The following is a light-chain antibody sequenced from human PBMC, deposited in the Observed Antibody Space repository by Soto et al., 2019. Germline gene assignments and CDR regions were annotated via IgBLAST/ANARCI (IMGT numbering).Light chain of an antibody. Sequence: EIVLTQSPATLSVSPGERATLSCRASQSVSRDLAWYQQKPGQAPRLLIYGASTRAPSIPARFSGSGSGTDFTLTISSLQSEDFAVYYCQPYNNWPLTFGGGTKVESK. CDR1: QSVSRD. CDR2: GAS. V-gene: IGKV3-15*01. J-gene: IGKJ4*01. CDR3: QPYNNWPLT.